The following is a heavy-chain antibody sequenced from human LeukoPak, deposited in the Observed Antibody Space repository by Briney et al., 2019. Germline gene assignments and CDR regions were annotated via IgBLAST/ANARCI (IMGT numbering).Heavy chain of an antibody. J-gene: IGHJ4*02. CDR2: IYHSGST. V-gene: IGHV4-38-2*02. CDR3: ARDFALYSSSWYVDY. CDR1: GYSISSGYY. D-gene: IGHD6-13*01. Sequence: SETLSLTCTVSGYSISSGYYWGWIRQPPGKGLEWIGSIYHSGSTYYNPSLKSRVTISVDTSKNQFSLKLSSVTAADTAVYYCARDFALYSSSWYVDYWGQGTLVTVSS.